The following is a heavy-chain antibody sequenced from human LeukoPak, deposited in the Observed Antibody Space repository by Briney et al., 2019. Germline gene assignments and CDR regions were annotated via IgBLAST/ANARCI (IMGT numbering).Heavy chain of an antibody. D-gene: IGHD3-22*01. J-gene: IGHJ4*02. CDR1: GVSISSGSYY. CDR3: ARGLDYYGSSGYYPY. CDR2: IYTSGST. Sequence: SQTLSLTCTVSGVSISSGSYYWRWLRQPAGKGLEWIGRIYTSGSTNYNPSLKSRFTISVDTSKNQFSLKLSSVTAADTAVYYCARGLDYYGSSGYYPYWGQGTLVTVSS. V-gene: IGHV4-61*02.